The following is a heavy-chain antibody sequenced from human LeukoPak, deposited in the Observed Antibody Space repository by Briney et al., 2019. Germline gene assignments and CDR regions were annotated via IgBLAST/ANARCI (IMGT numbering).Heavy chain of an antibody. D-gene: IGHD2-21*02. J-gene: IGHJ6*02. CDR2: INHSGST. CDR1: GGSFSGYY. Sequence: SETLSLTCAVYGGSFSGYYWSWIRQPPGKGLEWIGEINHSGSTNYNPSLKSRVTISVDTSKNQFSLKLSSVTAADTAVYYCARAVTKYYYYGMDVWGQGTTVTVSS. CDR3: ARAVTKYYYYGMDV. V-gene: IGHV4-34*01.